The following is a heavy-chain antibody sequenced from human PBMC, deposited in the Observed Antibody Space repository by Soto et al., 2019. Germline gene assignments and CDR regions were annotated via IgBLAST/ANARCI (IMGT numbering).Heavy chain of an antibody. CDR2: VKDGGST. CDR1: GGSLTGYY. J-gene: IGHJ4*02. Sequence: QVQLQQWGAGLLKPSETLSLTCTVNGGSLTGYYWSWIGQPPGKGLEWIGEVKDGGSTNYSPSLRGRVSISADTSKNHFSLRLNSVTAADTAVYFCARGQEGIVATHWDQGALVTVSS. D-gene: IGHD5-12*01. V-gene: IGHV4-34*01. CDR3: ARGQEGIVATH.